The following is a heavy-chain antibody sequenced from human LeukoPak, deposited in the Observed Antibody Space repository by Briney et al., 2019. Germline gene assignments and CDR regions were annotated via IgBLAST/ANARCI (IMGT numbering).Heavy chain of an antibody. J-gene: IGHJ4*02. V-gene: IGHV3-30*02. CDR3: AKDLMTYIWFGEC. CDR1: GFTFSNYG. D-gene: IGHD3-10*01. Sequence: GGSLRLSCAASGFTFSNYGMHWFRQAPGKGLEWVAFIRYEGNENYYADSVKGRFTISRDDSKNIAYLEMNSLRAEDTAVYYCAKDLMTYIWFGECWGQGTLVTVSS. CDR2: IRYEGNEN.